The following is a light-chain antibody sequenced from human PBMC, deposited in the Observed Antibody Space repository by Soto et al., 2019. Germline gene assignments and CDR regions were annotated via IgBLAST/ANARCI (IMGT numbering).Light chain of an antibody. V-gene: IGLV2-14*01. Sequence: QSALTQPASVSGSPGQSIAISCTGTSSDVGGYNYVSWYQQLPGKAPKLLISEVSNRPSGVSHRFSGSKSGNTASLTISGLQAEDEADYYCLLYYGGAWVLGGGTKLTVL. CDR1: SSDVGGYNY. CDR3: LLYYGGAWV. J-gene: IGLJ3*02. CDR2: EVS.